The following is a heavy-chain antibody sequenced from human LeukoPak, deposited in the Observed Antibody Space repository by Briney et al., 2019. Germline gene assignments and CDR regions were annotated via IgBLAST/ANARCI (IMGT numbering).Heavy chain of an antibody. CDR2: ISWNSGSL. CDR1: GFTFDDYA. D-gene: IGHD4-23*01. J-gene: IGHJ3*01. V-gene: IGHV3-9*01. Sequence: GGSLRLSCAASGFTFDDYAMHWVRQAPGRGLEWVSGISWNSGSLDYADSVMGRFTISRDDAKNSLYLQMNSLRAEDTALYYCVEDAYGGNPWGAFHFWGQGAMVTVS. CDR3: VEDAYGGNPWGAFHF.